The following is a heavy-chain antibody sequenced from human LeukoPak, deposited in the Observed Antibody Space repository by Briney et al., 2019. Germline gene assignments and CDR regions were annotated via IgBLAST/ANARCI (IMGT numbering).Heavy chain of an antibody. J-gene: IGHJ4*02. D-gene: IGHD6-19*01. CDR3: VKMAGMVAPKYFFYS. CDR2: LSGDAYST. V-gene: IGHV3-23*01. CDR1: GFTFSSYA. Sequence: PGGSLRLSCAASGFTFSSYAMSWVRQAPGKGLEWVSMLSGDAYSTYYADSVKGRFTISRDNSKNTLYLQMNSLRPEDTAVYYCVKMAGMVAPKYFFYSWGQGTLVTVSS.